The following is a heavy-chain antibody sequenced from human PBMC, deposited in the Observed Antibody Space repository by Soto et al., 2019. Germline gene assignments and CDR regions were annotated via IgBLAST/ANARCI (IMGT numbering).Heavy chain of an antibody. CDR3: ARGDLRFLEWLLFDY. V-gene: IGHV4-4*02. CDR2: IYHSGSS. CDR1: GASISSNNW. Sequence: SETLSLTCAVSGASISSNNWWSWVRQPPGKGLEWIGEIYHSGSSNYNPSLKSRVTISVDKSKNHFSLKLSSVTAADTAVYYCARGDLRFLEWLLFDYWGQGTLVTVSS. J-gene: IGHJ4*02. D-gene: IGHD3-3*01.